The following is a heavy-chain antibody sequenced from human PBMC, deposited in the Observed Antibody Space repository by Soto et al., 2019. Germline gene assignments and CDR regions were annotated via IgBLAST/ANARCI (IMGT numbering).Heavy chain of an antibody. J-gene: IGHJ4*02. CDR1: GGSFSGYH. Sequence: SDTLSLTCAVYGGSFSGYHWSWIRQPPGKGLEWIGEINHSGSTNYNPSLKSRVTISVDTSKNQFSLKLSSVTAADTAVYYCARHAGDGYGDYLVRYYFDYWGQGTLVTVSS. CDR2: INHSGST. CDR3: ARHAGDGYGDYLVRYYFDY. D-gene: IGHD4-17*01. V-gene: IGHV4-34*01.